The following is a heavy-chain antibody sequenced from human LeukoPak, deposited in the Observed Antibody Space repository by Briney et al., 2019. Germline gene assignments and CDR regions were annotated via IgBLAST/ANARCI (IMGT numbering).Heavy chain of an antibody. J-gene: IGHJ4*02. Sequence: GGSLRLSCAASGFTFGGYWMSWVRQTPGKGLEWLANIKQDGSDKYYVDSVKGRFTISRDNAKNSLYLQMNNLRAEDTAVYYCARDQDGYHFDYWGQGTLVTVSS. CDR2: IKQDGSDK. D-gene: IGHD5-24*01. CDR1: GFTFGGYW. CDR3: ARDQDGYHFDY. V-gene: IGHV3-7*03.